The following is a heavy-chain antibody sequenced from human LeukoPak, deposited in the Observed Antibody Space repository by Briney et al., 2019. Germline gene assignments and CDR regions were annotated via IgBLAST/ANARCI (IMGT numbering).Heavy chain of an antibody. CDR2: VYQSGTT. CDR1: RGSISTFY. J-gene: IGHJ4*02. Sequence: SETPSLTCTVSRGSISTFYWSWIRQPPGKGLEWIGYVYQSGTTSYNPSLKRRVTISADTSKNQFSLRVTSVTAADTAVYYCARHGGSLGYFDNWGQGTLVTVSS. D-gene: IGHD1-26*01. CDR3: ARHGGSLGYFDN. V-gene: IGHV4-59*08.